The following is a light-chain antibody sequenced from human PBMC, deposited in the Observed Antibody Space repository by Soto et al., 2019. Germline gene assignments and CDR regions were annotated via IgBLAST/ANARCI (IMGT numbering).Light chain of an antibody. CDR2: GVY. V-gene: IGKV3D-15*01. Sequence: EIVLTQSPATLSAFPGDRVTLSCRASQALNTRLALYQHKPGQAPRLLIYGVYSRAPGIPARFSGSGSGTEFTLTISSLQSEDFAVYYCQQYHSRSPRTFGQGTKVDIK. CDR1: QALNTR. CDR3: QQYHSRSPRT. J-gene: IGKJ1*01.